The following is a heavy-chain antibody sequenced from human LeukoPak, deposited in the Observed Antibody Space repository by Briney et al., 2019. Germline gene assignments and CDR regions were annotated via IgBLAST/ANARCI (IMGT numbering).Heavy chain of an antibody. CDR1: GGSITSSSYY. V-gene: IGHV4-39*01. CDR3: ARVALEGYNDAFDI. D-gene: IGHD5-18*01. CDR2: IYYSGTT. J-gene: IGHJ3*02. Sequence: SETLSLTCTVSGGSITSSSYYWGWIRQPPGKGLEWIGSIYYSGTTYYNPSLKSRVTISDDTSKNQFSLKLSSVTAADTAVYYCARVALEGYNDAFDIWGQGTMVTVSS.